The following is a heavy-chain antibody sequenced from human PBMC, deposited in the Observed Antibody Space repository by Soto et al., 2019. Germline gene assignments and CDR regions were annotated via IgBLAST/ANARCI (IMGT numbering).Heavy chain of an antibody. D-gene: IGHD3-16*01. CDR3: ARADPDASVGF. CDR2: ISYSGST. J-gene: IGHJ4*02. CDR1: GASMSSHY. Sequence: SETLSLTCSVSGASMSSHYWTWLRQPPGKGLEWIGYISYSGSTYYNPSLKSRVTISADTSRNQFSLKLSSVIAADTAVYFCARADPDASVGFWGQGTLVTVSS. V-gene: IGHV4-59*11.